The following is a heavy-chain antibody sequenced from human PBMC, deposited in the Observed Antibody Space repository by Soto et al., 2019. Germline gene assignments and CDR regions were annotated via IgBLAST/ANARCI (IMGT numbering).Heavy chain of an antibody. V-gene: IGHV4-61*01. D-gene: IGHD6-6*01. CDR1: GGSVSSGSYY. J-gene: IGHJ4*02. Sequence: SETLSLTCTVSGGSVSSGSYYWSWIRQPPGKGLEWIGYIYYSGSTNYNPSLKSRVTISVDTSKNQFSLKLSSVTAADTAVYYCARVHRSSSVWGQGTLVTVSS. CDR2: IYYSGST. CDR3: ARVHRSSSV.